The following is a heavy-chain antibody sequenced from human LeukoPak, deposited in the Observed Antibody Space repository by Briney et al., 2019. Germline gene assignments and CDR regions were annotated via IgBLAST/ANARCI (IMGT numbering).Heavy chain of an antibody. CDR3: ARGFRYYDSSGYGY. D-gene: IGHD3-22*01. CDR2: INAGNGNT. Sequence: ASVKVSCKASGYTFTSYAMHWVRQAPGQRLEWMGWINAGNGNTKYSQKFQGRVTITRDTSASTAYMELSSLRSEDAAVYYCARGFRYYDSSGYGYWGQGTLVTASS. J-gene: IGHJ4*02. CDR1: GYTFTSYA. V-gene: IGHV1-3*01.